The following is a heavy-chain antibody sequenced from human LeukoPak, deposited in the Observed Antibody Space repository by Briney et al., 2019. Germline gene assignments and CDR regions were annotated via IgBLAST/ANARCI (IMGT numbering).Heavy chain of an antibody. J-gene: IGHJ3*02. CDR2: IYYSGST. V-gene: IGHV4-30-4*01. CDR3: SSGSSGGDAFDI. D-gene: IGHD3-10*01. Sequence: SETLSLTCTVSGGSISSGDYYWSWIRQPPGKGPEWIGYIYYSGSTYYNPSLKSRVTISVDTSKNQFSLKLSSVTAADTAVYYCSSGSSGGDAFDIWGQGTMVTVSS. CDR1: GGSISSGDYY.